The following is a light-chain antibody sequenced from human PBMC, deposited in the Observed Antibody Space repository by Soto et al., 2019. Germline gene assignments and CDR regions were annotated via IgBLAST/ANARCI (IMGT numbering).Light chain of an antibody. J-gene: IGLJ1*01. V-gene: IGLV1-44*01. Sequence: LTQAPSASGTPGQRVTISCSGSSSNIGTNTVNWYQRLPGTAPRLLIYSSNQRPSGVPDRFSGSKSGTSASLAISGLQSEDEADYYCAAWDDSLSASYVFGTGTKLTVL. CDR3: AAWDDSLSASYV. CDR2: SSN. CDR1: SSNIGTNT.